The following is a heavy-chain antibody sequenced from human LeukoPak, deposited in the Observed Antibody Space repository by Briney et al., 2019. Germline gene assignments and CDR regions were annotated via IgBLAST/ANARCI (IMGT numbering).Heavy chain of an antibody. CDR1: GYTFTGYY. CDR3: ARVFKYYWYFDL. J-gene: IGHJ2*01. Sequence: ASVKVSCKASGYTFTGYYMHWVRQAPGQGLEWMGWINPNSGGTNYAQKFQGRVTMTRDTSTSTVYMELSSLRSEDTAVYYCARVFKYYWYFDLWGRGTLVTASS. V-gene: IGHV1-2*02. D-gene: IGHD3-3*01. CDR2: INPNSGGT.